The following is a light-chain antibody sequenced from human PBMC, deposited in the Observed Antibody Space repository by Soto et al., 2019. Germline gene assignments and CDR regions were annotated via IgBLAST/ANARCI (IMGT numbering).Light chain of an antibody. V-gene: IGLV2-14*01. CDR3: SSYTSSSTLGV. Sequence: QSALTQPASVSGSPGQSITISCTGTSSDVGGYNDVSWYQQHPGKAPKLMIYDVSNRPSGVSNRFSGSQSGNTASLTISGLQAEDEADYYCSSYTSSSTLGVFGGGTKVTVL. CDR2: DVS. J-gene: IGLJ2*01. CDR1: SSDVGGYND.